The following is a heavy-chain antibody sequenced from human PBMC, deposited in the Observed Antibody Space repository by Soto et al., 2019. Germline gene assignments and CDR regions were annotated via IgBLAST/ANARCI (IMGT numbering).Heavy chain of an antibody. CDR1: GFTFSSYD. Sequence: GGSLRLSCAASGFTFSSYDMHWVRQAPGKGLEWVAVISYDGSNKYYADSVKGRFTISRDNSKNTLYLQMNSLRAEDTAVYYCARGMYYDILTGSQNFDYWGQGTLVTVSS. J-gene: IGHJ4*02. D-gene: IGHD3-9*01. V-gene: IGHV3-30-3*01. CDR2: ISYDGSNK. CDR3: ARGMYYDILTGSQNFDY.